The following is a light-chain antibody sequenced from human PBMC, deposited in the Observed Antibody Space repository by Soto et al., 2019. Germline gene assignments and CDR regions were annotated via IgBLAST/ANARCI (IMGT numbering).Light chain of an antibody. CDR2: DVS. V-gene: IGLV2-14*01. J-gene: IGLJ1*01. CDR1: SSDVGGYEY. Sequence: QSALTQPASVSGSPGQSIAISCTGTSSDVGGYEYVSWYQQHPDKAPKIMIYDVSNRPSGVSNRFSGSKSGNTASLTISGLQAEDEADYYCSSYTSSSTYVFGTGTQLTVL. CDR3: SSYTSSSTYV.